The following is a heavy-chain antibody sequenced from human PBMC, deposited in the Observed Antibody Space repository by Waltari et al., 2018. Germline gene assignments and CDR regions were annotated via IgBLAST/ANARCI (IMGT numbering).Heavy chain of an antibody. J-gene: IGHJ5*02. CDR3: ARALSGGDRPSWFDP. CDR2: FYHSGST. CDR1: GYSISSGYY. V-gene: IGHV4-38-2*02. D-gene: IGHD3-10*01. Sequence: QVQLQESGPGLVKPSETLSLTCPVSGYSISSGYYWGWIRQPPGKGLEGIGSFYHSGSTYYSPSLKSRVTISVDTSKNQFSLKLSSVTAADTAVYYCARALSGGDRPSWFDPWGQGTLVTVSS.